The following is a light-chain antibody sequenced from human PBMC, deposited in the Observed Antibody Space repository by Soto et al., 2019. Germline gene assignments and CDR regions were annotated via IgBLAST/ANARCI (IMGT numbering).Light chain of an antibody. CDR1: QSVSNN. V-gene: IGKV3-15*01. CDR3: QQYNEWPLT. J-gene: IGKJ4*01. Sequence: EIVMTQSPATLSVSPGERATLTCRASQSVSNNLAWYQQKRGQAPRLLIYHASTGATGIPARFSGSGSGTELTLTISSVQSEDFAVYYCQQYNEWPLTFGGGTKVEIK. CDR2: HAS.